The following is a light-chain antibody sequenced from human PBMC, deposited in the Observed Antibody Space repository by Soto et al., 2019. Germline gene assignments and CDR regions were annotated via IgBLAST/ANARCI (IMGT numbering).Light chain of an antibody. V-gene: IGKV3-20*01. Sequence: EIVLAQSPGAPSLSPGGRATLSCRASQSVSSNFLAWYQQKPGQAPRLLIYGASSRATGIPDRFSGSGSGTDFTLTISRLEPEDFAVYYCQQYGSSPQTFGQGTRLEIK. CDR3: QQYGSSPQT. CDR1: QSVSSNF. CDR2: GAS. J-gene: IGKJ5*01.